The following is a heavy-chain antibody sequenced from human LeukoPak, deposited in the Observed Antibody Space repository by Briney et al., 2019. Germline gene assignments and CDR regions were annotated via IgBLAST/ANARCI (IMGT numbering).Heavy chain of an antibody. D-gene: IGHD4-17*01. CDR2: INPNSGGT. CDR3: ARDFGRGYGDDHRGY. J-gene: IGHJ4*02. Sequence: GASVKVSCKASGYTFTGYYMHWVRQAPGQGLEWMGWINPNSGGTNYAQKFQGRVTMTRDTSISTAYMELSRLRSDDTAVYYCARDFGRGYGDDHRGYWGQGTLVTVSS. CDR1: GYTFTGYY. V-gene: IGHV1-2*02.